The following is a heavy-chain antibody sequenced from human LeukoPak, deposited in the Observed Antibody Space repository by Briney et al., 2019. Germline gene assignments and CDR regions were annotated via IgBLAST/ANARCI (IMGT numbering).Heavy chain of an antibody. J-gene: IGHJ4*02. CDR3: AKESPSNHYDSSGLDY. V-gene: IGHV3-30*18. CDR1: GFTFSSYG. CDR2: ISYDGSNK. Sequence: GRSLRPSCAASGFTFSSYGMHWVRQAPGKGLEWVAVISYDGSNKYYADSVKGRFTISRDNSKNTLYLQMNSLRAEDTAVYYCAKESPSNHYDSSGLDYWGQGTLVTVSS. D-gene: IGHD3-22*01.